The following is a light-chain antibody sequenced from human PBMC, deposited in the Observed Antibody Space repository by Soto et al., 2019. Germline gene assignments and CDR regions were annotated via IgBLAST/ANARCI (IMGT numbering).Light chain of an antibody. CDR1: QSVSSN. J-gene: IGKJ4*01. CDR2: GAS. V-gene: IGKV3-15*01. CDR3: QQYNNWPPGLT. Sequence: EIVMTQSPATLSVSPGERATLSCRASQSVSSNLACYQQKPGQAPRLLIYGASTRATGIPARFSGSESGTEFTLTISSLQSEDFAVYYCQQYNNWPPGLTFGGGTKVEIK.